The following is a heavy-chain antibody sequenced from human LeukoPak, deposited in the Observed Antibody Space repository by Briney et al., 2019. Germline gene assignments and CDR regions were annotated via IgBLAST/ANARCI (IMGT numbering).Heavy chain of an antibody. V-gene: IGHV3-30*02. Sequence: PGGSLRLSCAASGFTFSGYGIHWVRQAPGKGLEWVAFIRSDGSKEFYADSVKGRFTISRDNSKNTLYLQVNSLRVEDTAVYYCAKTLAAADPVFDYWGQGTLVTVSS. J-gene: IGHJ4*02. CDR1: GFTFSGYG. CDR3: AKTLAAADPVFDY. CDR2: IRSDGSKE. D-gene: IGHD6-13*01.